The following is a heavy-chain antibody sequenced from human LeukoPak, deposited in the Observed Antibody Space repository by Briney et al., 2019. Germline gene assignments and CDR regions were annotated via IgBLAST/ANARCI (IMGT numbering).Heavy chain of an antibody. J-gene: IGHJ4*02. V-gene: IGHV3-48*03. CDR2: ISSSGSTI. Sequence: PGGSLRLSCAASGFTFSSYETNWVRQAPGKGLEWVSYISSSGSTIYYADSVKGRFTISRDNAKNSLYLQMNSLRAEDTAVYYCARAISYYYDSSGYSPDYWGQGTLVTVSS. CDR1: GFTFSSYE. CDR3: ARAISYYYDSSGYSPDY. D-gene: IGHD3-22*01.